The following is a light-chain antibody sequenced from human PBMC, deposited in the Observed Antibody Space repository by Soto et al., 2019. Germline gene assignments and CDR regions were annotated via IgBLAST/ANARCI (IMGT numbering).Light chain of an antibody. V-gene: IGLV2-11*01. CDR3: CSYAGSYPYV. CDR1: SSDVGGYNY. J-gene: IGLJ1*01. Sequence: QSALTQPRSVSGSPGHSVTISCTGTSSDVGGYNYVSWYQQHPGKAPKLMIYDVSKRPSGVPDRFSGSKSGNTASLTISGLQAEDEADYYCCSYAGSYPYVFGTGTKLTVL. CDR2: DVS.